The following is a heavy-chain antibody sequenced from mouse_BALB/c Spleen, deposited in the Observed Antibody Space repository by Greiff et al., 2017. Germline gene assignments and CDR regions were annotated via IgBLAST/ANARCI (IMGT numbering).Heavy chain of an antibody. J-gene: IGHJ1*01. CDR3: ARHDRYDAGRYFDV. CDR1: GFTFSSFG. D-gene: IGHD2-14*01. CDR2: ISSGSSTI. V-gene: IGHV5-17*02. Sequence: EVQGVESGGGLVQPGGSRKLSCAASGFTFSSFGMHWVRQAPEKGLEWVAYISSGSSTIYYADTVKGRFTISRDNPKNTLFLQMTSLRSEDTAMYYCARHDRYDAGRYFDVWGAGTTVTVSS.